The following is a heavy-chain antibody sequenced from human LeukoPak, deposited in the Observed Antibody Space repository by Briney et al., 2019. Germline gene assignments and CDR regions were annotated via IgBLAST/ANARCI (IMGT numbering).Heavy chain of an antibody. CDR1: GYTFTGYY. D-gene: IGHD2-2*01. Sequence: GASVKVSCEASGYTFTGYYMHGVRQAPGQGLEWVGWINPNSCGTHYPQKFQGRVTLTRDTSIRTAYMELRRLRCDDTAVYFAARDSDCSSTSFPNRFDPWGQGTLVTVSS. V-gene: IGHV1-2*02. CDR3: ARDSDCSSTSFPNRFDP. CDR2: INPNSCGT. J-gene: IGHJ5*02.